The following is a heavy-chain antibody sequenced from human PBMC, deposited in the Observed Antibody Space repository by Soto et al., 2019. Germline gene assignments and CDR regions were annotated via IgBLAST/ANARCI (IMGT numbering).Heavy chain of an antibody. J-gene: IGHJ5*02. CDR3: ARVWFGESSWFDP. CDR2: ICHSGNT. D-gene: IGHD3-10*01. CDR1: GGSITIGGYC. V-gene: IGHV4-30-2*01. Sequence: SETLSLTCTVFGGSITIGGYCWGWIRQPPGQGLEWIGYICHSGNTYYNPSLKSRVTTSLDRSKNQFSLNLSSVTAADTAVYYCARVWFGESSWFDPWGQGTLVTVSS.